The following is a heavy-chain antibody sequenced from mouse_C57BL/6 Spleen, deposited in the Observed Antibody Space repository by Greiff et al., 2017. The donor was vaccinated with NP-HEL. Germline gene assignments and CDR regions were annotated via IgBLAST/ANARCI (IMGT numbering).Heavy chain of an antibody. CDR1: GFNIKDYY. CDR2: IDPEDGET. J-gene: IGHJ3*01. V-gene: IGHV14-2*01. D-gene: IGHD2-3*01. Sequence: VQLQQSGAELVKPGASVKLSCTASGFNIKDYYMPWVKQRTEQGLEWIGRIDPEDGETKNAPKFQGKATITADTSSNTAYLQLSSLTSEDTAVYYCARSDDGYFLGAYWGQGTLVTVSA. CDR3: ARSDDGYFLGAY.